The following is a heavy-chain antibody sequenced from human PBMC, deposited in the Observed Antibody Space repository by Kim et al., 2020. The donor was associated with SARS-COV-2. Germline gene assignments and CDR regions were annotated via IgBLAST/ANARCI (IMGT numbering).Heavy chain of an antibody. V-gene: IGHV4-59*01. D-gene: IGHD3-10*01. CDR3: ATYYYASGSYYNN. J-gene: IGHJ4*02. Sequence: NPSLKSRVTISVDTSKNQFSLKLSSVTAADTAVYYCATYYYASGSYYNNWGQGTLVTVSS.